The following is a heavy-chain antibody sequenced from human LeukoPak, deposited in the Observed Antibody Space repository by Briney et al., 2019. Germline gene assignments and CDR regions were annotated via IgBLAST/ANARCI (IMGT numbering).Heavy chain of an antibody. V-gene: IGHV4-59*08. Sequence: PSETLSLTCTVSGGSLSSPYWSWIRQSPGKGLEWIGSIYYRGNTNYNPSLKSRVTISIDTSKNQFSLNLNAVTAADTAVYYCARHPRRTDTVTFDFDQWGQGTLVTVSS. CDR2: IYYRGNT. CDR3: ARHPRRTDTVTFDFDQ. D-gene: IGHD4-11*01. CDR1: GGSLSSPY. J-gene: IGHJ4*02.